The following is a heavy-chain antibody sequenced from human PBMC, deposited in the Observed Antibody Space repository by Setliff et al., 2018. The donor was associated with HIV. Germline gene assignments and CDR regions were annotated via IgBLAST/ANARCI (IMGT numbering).Heavy chain of an antibody. J-gene: IGHJ4*02. Sequence: GGSLRLSCAASGFTFSSYAMHWVRQAPGKGLEWVAVISYDGINKYYADSVKGRFTISRDNYKNTLYLQMNSLRPEDTAVYYCARDSPLSHFDYWGQGILVTVSS. CDR1: GFTFSSYA. CDR2: ISYDGINK. CDR3: ARDSPLSHFDY. V-gene: IGHV3-30*14.